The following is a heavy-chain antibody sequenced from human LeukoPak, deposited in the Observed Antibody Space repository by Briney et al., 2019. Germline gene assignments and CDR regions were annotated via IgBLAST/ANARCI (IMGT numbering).Heavy chain of an antibody. CDR2: IIPILGIA. CDR3: ASPHHYYDSSGYNY. Sequence: SVKVSCKASGYTFTGYYMHWVRQAPGQGLEWMGRIIPILGIANYAQKFQGRVTITADKSTSTAYMELSSLRSEDTAVYYCASPHHYYDSSGYNYWGQGTLVTVSS. J-gene: IGHJ4*02. V-gene: IGHV1-69*02. CDR1: GYTFTGYY. D-gene: IGHD3-22*01.